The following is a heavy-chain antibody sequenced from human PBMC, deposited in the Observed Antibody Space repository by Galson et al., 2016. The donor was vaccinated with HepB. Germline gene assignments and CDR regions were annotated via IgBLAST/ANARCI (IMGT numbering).Heavy chain of an antibody. CDR2: ISGYTGKA. Sequence: SVKVSCKVSDYTFTSYGFNWVRQAPGQGLEWMGWISGYTGKAIYAQNFHGRVTMTTDKSQSTAYMDLRTLRSDDTAVYYCARNHKKDHSVAVSDYYYYFGMDVWGQGTTVTVSS. V-gene: IGHV1-18*01. CDR3: ARNHKKDHSVAVSDYYYYFGMDV. CDR1: DYTFTSYG. D-gene: IGHD6-19*01. J-gene: IGHJ6*02.